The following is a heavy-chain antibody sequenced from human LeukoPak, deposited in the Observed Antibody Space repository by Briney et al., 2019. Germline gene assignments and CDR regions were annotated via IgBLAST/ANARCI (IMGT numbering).Heavy chain of an antibody. CDR2: ISGSDPGT. CDR3: AKAPRGSCIGDLFYYMDV. V-gene: IGHV3-23*01. Sequence: GGSLRLSCAASGFRFNIYAMSWVRQTPGKRLEWVAAISGSDPGTYHAESVKGRFTISRDNSKSTLYLQMTNLKTEDTAIYFCAKAPRGSCIGDLFYYMDVWGKGTTVTVSS. CDR1: GFRFNIYA. J-gene: IGHJ6*03. D-gene: IGHD2-21*01.